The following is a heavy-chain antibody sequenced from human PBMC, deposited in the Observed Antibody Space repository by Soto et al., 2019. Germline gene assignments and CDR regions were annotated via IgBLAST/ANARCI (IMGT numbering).Heavy chain of an antibody. CDR1: GFTFSDFG. D-gene: IGHD2-8*01. CDR2: IWYHGGNE. J-gene: IGHJ3*02. V-gene: IGHV3-33*03. CDR3: ARRGCVKGVCYNSYDM. Sequence: QVQLVESGGGVVQPGRSLRLSCAVSGFTFSDFGMHWVRQAPGKGLEWVALIWYHGGNEEYTDSVKGRFSISRDNSKNTLYLQMDSLRAEDTAVYYCARRGCVKGVCYNSYDMWGQGTMVTVSS.